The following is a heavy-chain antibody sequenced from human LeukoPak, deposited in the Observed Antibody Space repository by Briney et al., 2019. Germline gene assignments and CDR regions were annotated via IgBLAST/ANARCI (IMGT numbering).Heavy chain of an antibody. J-gene: IGHJ4*02. CDR3: AKGEQGVDY. V-gene: IGHV3-23*01. CDR1: GFTFSNFA. Sequence: GGSLRLSCAASGFTFSNFAMSCVRQAPGKGLEWVSSINFRGGTTYYADSVKGRFTISRDNSKNTLYLQMNSLRAEDAAVYYCAKGEQGVDYWGQGALVTVSS. D-gene: IGHD1/OR15-1a*01. CDR2: INFRGGTT.